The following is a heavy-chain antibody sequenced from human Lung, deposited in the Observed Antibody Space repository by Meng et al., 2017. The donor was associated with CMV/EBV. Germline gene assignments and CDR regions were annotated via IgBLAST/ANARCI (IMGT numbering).Heavy chain of an antibody. CDR3: ARARVFYAMDV. V-gene: IGHV3-21*01. J-gene: IGHJ6*02. Sequence: GGSLRLSCAASGFTFSTYTINWVRQAPGKGLEWVSCISSSSSYIYYADSVKGRFTISRDNAKNSVYLQMDSLRADDTAVYYCARARVFYAMDVWGQGTTVTVYS. CDR1: GFTFSTYT. CDR2: ISSSSSYI.